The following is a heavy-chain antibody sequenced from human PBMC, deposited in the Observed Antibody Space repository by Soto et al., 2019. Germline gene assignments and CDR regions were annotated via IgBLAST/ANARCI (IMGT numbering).Heavy chain of an antibody. CDR1: GGSISSYY. CDR3: ARKFSNYGSGSYYFDY. J-gene: IGHJ4*02. D-gene: IGHD3-10*01. Sequence: SEILSLTCTVSGGSISSYYWSWIRQPPGKGLEWIGYIYYSGSTNYNPSLKSRVTISVDTSKNQFSLKLSSVTAADTAVYYCARKFSNYGSGSYYFDYWGQGTLVTVSS. CDR2: IYYSGST. V-gene: IGHV4-59*01.